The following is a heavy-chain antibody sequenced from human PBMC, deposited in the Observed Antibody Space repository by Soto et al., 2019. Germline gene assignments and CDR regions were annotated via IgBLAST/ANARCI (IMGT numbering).Heavy chain of an antibody. V-gene: IGHV3-74*01. CDR2: IDSDGSTT. CDR3: ARPGYGNYGPGVDV. CDR1: GFTFSVYW. Sequence: EVQLVESGGGLVQPGRSLRLSCAASGFTFSVYWMHWVRQAPGKGLVWVSRIDSDGSTTSYADSVKGRFTIARDNAKSTLYLEMNGRRAEDSAVYYCARPGYGNYGPGVDVWGQWTRVTVST. D-gene: IGHD4-17*01. J-gene: IGHJ6*01.